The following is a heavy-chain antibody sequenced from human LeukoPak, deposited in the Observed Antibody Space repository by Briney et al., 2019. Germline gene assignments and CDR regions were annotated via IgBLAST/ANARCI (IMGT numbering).Heavy chain of an antibody. CDR2: ISWNSGSI. Sequence: PGGSLRLSCAASGFTFDDYAMHGVRQAPGKGLEWVSGISWNSGSIGYADPVKGRFTISRDNAKNSLYLQMNSLRAEDTALYYCAKGNYYDSSGYCDYWGQGTLVTVSS. D-gene: IGHD3-22*01. CDR3: AKGNYYDSSGYCDY. V-gene: IGHV3-9*01. CDR1: GFTFDDYA. J-gene: IGHJ4*02.